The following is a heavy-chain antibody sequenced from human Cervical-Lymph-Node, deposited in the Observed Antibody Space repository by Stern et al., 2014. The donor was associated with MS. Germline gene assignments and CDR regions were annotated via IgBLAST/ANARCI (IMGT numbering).Heavy chain of an antibody. Sequence: MQLVESGGGLVKPGGSLRLSCAASGFTFSDYYMSWLRQAPGKGLAWVSYISSSGSTIYYADSVKGRFTISRDNAKNSLYLQMNSLRAEDTAVYYCARDSPSWGWCFDYWGQETLVTVSS. D-gene: IGHD6-19*01. CDR3: ARDSPSWGWCFDY. CDR1: GFTFSDYY. V-gene: IGHV3-11*01. CDR2: ISSSGSTI. J-gene: IGHJ4*02.